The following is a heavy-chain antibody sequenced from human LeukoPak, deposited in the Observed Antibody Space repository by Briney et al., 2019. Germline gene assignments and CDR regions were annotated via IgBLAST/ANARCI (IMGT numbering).Heavy chain of an antibody. Sequence: GGSLRLSCIVSGFTPSSYEMSWIRQAPGKGLEWVASIEYSGGSAYYADSVKGRFTISRDNAKNSLYLQMNSLRAKDTAVFYCATNDYGASDYWGQGTLVTVSS. CDR3: ATNDYGASDY. CDR1: GFTPSSYE. J-gene: IGHJ4*02. D-gene: IGHD4-17*01. V-gene: IGHV3-23*01. CDR2: IEYSGGSA.